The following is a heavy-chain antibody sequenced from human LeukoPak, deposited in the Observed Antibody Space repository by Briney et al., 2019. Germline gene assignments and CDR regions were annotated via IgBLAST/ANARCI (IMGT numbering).Heavy chain of an antibody. Sequence: GGSLRLSCTGSGFTFRGYWMHWVRQAPGKGLVWVSRINSDGSDMSYADSVKGRFTISRDNAKNTVYLQMNSLRVEDTAVYYCARDSRWYNGRYYDEGIDYWGQGTLVTVSS. CDR2: INSDGSDM. J-gene: IGHJ4*02. CDR1: GFTFRGYW. V-gene: IGHV3-74*01. D-gene: IGHD1-26*01. CDR3: ARDSRWYNGRYYDEGIDY.